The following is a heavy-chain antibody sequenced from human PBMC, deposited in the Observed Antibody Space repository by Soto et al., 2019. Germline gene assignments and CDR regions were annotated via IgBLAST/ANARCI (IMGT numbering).Heavy chain of an antibody. Sequence: SVTMSLTCAVSGGSISSSSWWSWVRQPPGKGLEWIGEIYHSGSTNYNPSLKSRVTISVDKSKNQFSLKLSSVTAADTAVYYCALVLGGPYFDYWGQGTLVTVSS. CDR2: IYHSGST. J-gene: IGHJ4*02. V-gene: IGHV4-4*02. D-gene: IGHD3-3*02. CDR1: GGSISSSSW. CDR3: ALVLGGPYFDY.